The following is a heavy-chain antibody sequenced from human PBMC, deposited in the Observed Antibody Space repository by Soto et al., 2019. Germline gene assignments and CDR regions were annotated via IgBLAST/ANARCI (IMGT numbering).Heavy chain of an antibody. CDR2: IYHSGST. Sequence: QVQLQESGPGLVKPSGTLSLTCAVSGGSISSSNWWSWVRQPPGKGLEWIGEIYHSGSTNYNPSPKSRVTISVDKSKTQVSLELSSVTAAATAVYYCARALRQRDILTGYYRDYYGMDVWGQGTTVTVSS. CDR3: ARALRQRDILTGYYRDYYGMDV. J-gene: IGHJ6*02. V-gene: IGHV4-4*02. CDR1: GGSISSSNW. D-gene: IGHD3-9*01.